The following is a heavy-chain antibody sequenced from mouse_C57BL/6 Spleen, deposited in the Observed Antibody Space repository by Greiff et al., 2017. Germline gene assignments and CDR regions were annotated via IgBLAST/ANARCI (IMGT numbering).Heavy chain of an antibody. V-gene: IGHV1-63*01. CDR3: ARDGNYAMDY. CDR1: GYTFTNYW. Sequence: VQLQESGAELVRPGTSVKMSCKASGYTFTNYWIGWAKQRPGHGLEWIGDIYPGGGYTNYNEKFKGKATLTADKSSSTAYMQFSSLTSEDSAIYYCARDGNYAMDYWGQGTSVTVSS. CDR2: IYPGGGYT. J-gene: IGHJ4*01. D-gene: IGHD2-1*01.